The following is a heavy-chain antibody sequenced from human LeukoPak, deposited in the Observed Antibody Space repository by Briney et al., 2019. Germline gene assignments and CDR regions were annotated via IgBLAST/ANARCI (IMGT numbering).Heavy chain of an antibody. V-gene: IGHV1-69*04. J-gene: IGHJ4*02. CDR2: IIPILGIA. CDR3: ARPAGPSAPGLGS. D-gene: IGHD6-13*01. CDR1: GGTFSSYA. Sequence: SVKVSCKASGGTFSSYAISWVRQAPGQGLEWMGRIIPILGIANYAQKFQGRVTITADKSTSTAYRELSSLRSEDTAVYYCARPAGPSAPGLGSWGQGTLVTVSS.